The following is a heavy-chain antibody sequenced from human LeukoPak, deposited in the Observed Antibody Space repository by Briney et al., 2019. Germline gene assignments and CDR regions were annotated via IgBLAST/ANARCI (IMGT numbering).Heavy chain of an antibody. CDR2: IKQDGSEK. CDR3: ARFSSSWYVFFDY. D-gene: IGHD6-13*01. Sequence: GGSLRLSCAASGFTFSSYWMSWVRQAPGKGLEWVANIKQDGSEKYYVDSVKGRFTISRDNAKNSLYLQLNSLRAEDTAVYYCARFSSSWYVFFDYWGQGTLVTVSS. CDR1: GFTFSSYW. V-gene: IGHV3-7*03. J-gene: IGHJ4*02.